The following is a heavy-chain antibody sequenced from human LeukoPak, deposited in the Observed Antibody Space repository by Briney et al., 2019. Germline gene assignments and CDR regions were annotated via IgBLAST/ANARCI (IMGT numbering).Heavy chain of an antibody. J-gene: IGHJ3*02. CDR1: GYSISSGYY. D-gene: IGHD3-3*01. CDR2: IYHSGST. CDR3: ARPILRFLEWLPVYDAFDI. Sequence: PSETLSLTCAVSGYSISSGYYWGWIRQPPGKGLEWIGSIYHSGSTYYNPSLRSRVTISVDTSKNQFSLKLSSVTAADTAVYYCARPILRFLEWLPVYDAFDIWGQGTMVTVSS. V-gene: IGHV4-38-2*01.